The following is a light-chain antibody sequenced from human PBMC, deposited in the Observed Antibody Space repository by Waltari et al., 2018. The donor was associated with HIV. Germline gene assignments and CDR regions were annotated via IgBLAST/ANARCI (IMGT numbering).Light chain of an antibody. J-gene: IGLJ1*01. V-gene: IGLV1-47*01. CDR2: KNF. Sequence: QSFLTQPPSASGTPGQTVTISCSGSSSNIENDNVYWYQQLPGMTPKLLIYKNFRGPSGFPDRFAASKSGTSASLTISGLRSADEADYYCVGWDSSLSAYVFGAGTKVAVL. CDR3: VGWDSSLSAYV. CDR1: SSNIENDN.